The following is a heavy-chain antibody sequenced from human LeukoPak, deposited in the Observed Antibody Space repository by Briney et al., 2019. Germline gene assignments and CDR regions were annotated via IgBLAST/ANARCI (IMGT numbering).Heavy chain of an antibody. CDR3: AKDVVGQQWVENY. D-gene: IGHD6-19*01. V-gene: IGHV3-53*01. J-gene: IGHJ4*02. CDR2: IYSGGST. Sequence: PGGSLRLSCAASGFTVSSNYMSWVRQAPGKGLEWVSVIYSGGSTYYADSVKGRFTISRDNSKNTLYLQMNSLRAEDTAVYYCAKDVVGQQWVENYWGQGTLVTVSS. CDR1: GFTVSSNY.